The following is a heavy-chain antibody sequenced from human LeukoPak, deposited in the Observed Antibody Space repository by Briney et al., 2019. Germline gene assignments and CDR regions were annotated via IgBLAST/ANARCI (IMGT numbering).Heavy chain of an antibody. CDR2: VSSGFHA. CDR3: VREARGYRYTYFDY. D-gene: IGHD5-18*01. CDR1: GFTLGSHD. V-gene: IGHV3-13*01. J-gene: IGHJ4*02. Sequence: GGSLRLSCTASGFTLGSHDMHWVRQIPGQGLEWVAAVSSGFHAFFADSVQGRFTVSREDARNSLYLQMNSLRAGDTAAYYCVREARGYRYTYFDYWGQGTLVTVSS.